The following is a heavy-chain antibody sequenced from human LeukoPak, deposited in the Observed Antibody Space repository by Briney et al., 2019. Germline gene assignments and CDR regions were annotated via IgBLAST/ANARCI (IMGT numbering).Heavy chain of an antibody. D-gene: IGHD2-2*01. CDR3: ARDQGYCSSTSCSRFDP. CDR2: IYTSGST. Sequence: SETLSLTCTVSGGSISSGSYYWSWIRQPAGKGLEWIMRIYTSGSTNYNPSLKSRVTISVDTSKNQFSLKLSSVTAADTAVYYCARDQGYCSSTSCSRFDPWGQGTLVTVSS. V-gene: IGHV4-61*02. J-gene: IGHJ5*02. CDR1: GGSISSGSYY.